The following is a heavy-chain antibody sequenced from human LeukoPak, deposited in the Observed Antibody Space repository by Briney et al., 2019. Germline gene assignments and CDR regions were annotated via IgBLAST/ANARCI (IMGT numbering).Heavy chain of an antibody. D-gene: IGHD4-17*01. V-gene: IGHV3-30*18. CDR3: AKDLGLTVTTFGDY. CDR1: GFTFSSYG. J-gene: IGHJ4*02. CDR2: ISYDGSNK. Sequence: PGGSLRLSCAASGFTFSSYGMHWVRQAPGKGLEWVAVISYDGSNKYYADSVKGRFTISRDNSKNTLYLQMNSLRAEDTAVYYCAKDLGLTVTTFGDYWGQGTLVTVSS.